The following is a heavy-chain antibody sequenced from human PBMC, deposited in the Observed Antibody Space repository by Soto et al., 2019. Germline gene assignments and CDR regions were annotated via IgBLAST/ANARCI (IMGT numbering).Heavy chain of an antibody. CDR3: ARDSEIGEFYFDY. Sequence: QVQLQESGPGLVKPSETLSLTCTVSGGSVSSGSYYWSWIRQPPGKGLEWIGYIYYSGSTNYNPSLKSRVTISVDTSKNQFSLKLSSVTAADTAVYYCARDSEIGEFYFDYWGQGTLVTVSS. J-gene: IGHJ4*02. V-gene: IGHV4-61*01. D-gene: IGHD3-10*01. CDR1: GGSVSSGSYY. CDR2: IYYSGST.